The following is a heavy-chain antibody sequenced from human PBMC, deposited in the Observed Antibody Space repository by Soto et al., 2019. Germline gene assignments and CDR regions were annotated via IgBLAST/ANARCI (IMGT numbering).Heavy chain of an antibody. D-gene: IGHD1-26*01. J-gene: IGHJ4*02. V-gene: IGHV4-30-4*01. CDR2: IFYSGST. Sequence: SETLSLTCTVSGGSISSGDYYWSWIRQPPGKGLEWIGYIFYSGSTYYNPSLESRVTISIDTSENQFSLRLSSVTAADTAVYYCAREANGSYEWGNYFDNWGQGTLVTVSS. CDR1: GGSISSGDYY. CDR3: AREANGSYEWGNYFDN.